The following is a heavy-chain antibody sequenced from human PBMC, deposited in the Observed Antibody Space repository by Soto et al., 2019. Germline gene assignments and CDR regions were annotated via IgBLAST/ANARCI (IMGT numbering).Heavy chain of an antibody. CDR3: ARVDLAVAGPGFDY. CDR1: GGSISSGDYY. CDR2: IYYSGST. V-gene: IGHV4-30-4*02. Sequence: SETLSLTCTVSGGSISSGDYYWSWIRQPPGKGLEWIGYIYYSGSTYYNPSLKSRVTISVNTSKNQFSLKLSSVTAADTAAYYCARVDLAVAGPGFDYWGQGTLVTVSS. J-gene: IGHJ4*02. D-gene: IGHD6-19*01.